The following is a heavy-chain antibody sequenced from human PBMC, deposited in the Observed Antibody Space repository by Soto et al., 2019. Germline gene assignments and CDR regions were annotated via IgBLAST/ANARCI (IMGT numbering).Heavy chain of an antibody. D-gene: IGHD6-13*01. Sequence: GSSLKVSCKASGYTFTSYGISWGRQAPGQGLEWMGWISAYNGNTNYAQKLQGRVTMTTDTSTSTAYMELRSLRSDDTAVYYCARVLAAATFDPCGQGPLVTVSS. CDR2: ISAYNGNT. V-gene: IGHV1-18*01. CDR3: ARVLAAATFDP. J-gene: IGHJ5*02. CDR1: GYTFTSYG.